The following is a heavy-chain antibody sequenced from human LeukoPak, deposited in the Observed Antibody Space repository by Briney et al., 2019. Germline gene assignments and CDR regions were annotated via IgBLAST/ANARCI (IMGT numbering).Heavy chain of an antibody. CDR1: GFTFSSCA. CDR2: ISYDGSNK. V-gene: IGHV3-30*04. D-gene: IGHD1-7*01. J-gene: IGHJ6*02. Sequence: GGSLRLSCAASGFTFSSCAMHWVRQAPGKGLEWVAVISYDGSNKYYADSVKGRFTISRDNSKNTLCLQMNSLRAEDTAVYYCARDWSGTTYLYYYYYYGMDVWGQGTTVTVSS. CDR3: ARDWSGTTYLYYYYYYGMDV.